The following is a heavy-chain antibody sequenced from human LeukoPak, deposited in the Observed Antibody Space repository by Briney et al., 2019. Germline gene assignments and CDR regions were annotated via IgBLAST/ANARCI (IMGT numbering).Heavy chain of an antibody. D-gene: IGHD4-17*01. CDR1: GFTFSSYD. CDR2: IGTAGDT. V-gene: IGHV3-13*01. CDR3: ARDYGDWYFDL. Sequence: GGSLRLSCAASGFTFSSYDMHWVRQATGKGLEWVSAIGTAGDTYYPGSVKGRFTISRENAKNSLYLQMNSLRAGDTAVYYCARDYGDWYFDLWGRGTLVTVSS. J-gene: IGHJ2*01.